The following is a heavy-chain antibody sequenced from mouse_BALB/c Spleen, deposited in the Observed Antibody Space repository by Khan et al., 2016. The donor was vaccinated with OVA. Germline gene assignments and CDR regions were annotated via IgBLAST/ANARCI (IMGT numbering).Heavy chain of an antibody. J-gene: IGHJ4*01. V-gene: IGHV2-6-1*01. Sequence: VQLQESGPGLAASSQSLSITCTISGFSLTNYGVHWVRQPPGKGLEWLVVIWSDGNTNYHSALKSRLTITKDNSQSQVFLKINSLQTDDTAIYFCARQPYYHYNIMDYWGQGTSVTVSS. CDR3: ARQPYYHYNIMDY. CDR2: IWSDGNT. CDR1: GFSLTNYG. D-gene: IGHD2-10*01.